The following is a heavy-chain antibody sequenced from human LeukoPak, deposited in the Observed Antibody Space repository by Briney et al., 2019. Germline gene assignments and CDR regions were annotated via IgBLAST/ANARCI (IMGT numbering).Heavy chain of an antibody. CDR3: AKGEPWHIVGGDI. CDR1: GFTFSSYG. J-gene: IGHJ3*02. Sequence: GGSLRLSCAASGFTFSSYGMHWVRQAPGKGLEWVAVISYDGSNKYYADPVKGRFTISRDNSKNTLYLQMNSLRAEDTAVYYCAKGEPWHIVGGDIWGQGTMVTVSS. CDR2: ISYDGSNK. D-gene: IGHD2-21*01. V-gene: IGHV3-30*18.